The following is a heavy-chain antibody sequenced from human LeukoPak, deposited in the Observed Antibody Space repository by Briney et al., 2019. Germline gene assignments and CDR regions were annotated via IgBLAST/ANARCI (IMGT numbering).Heavy chain of an antibody. CDR1: GYTFTSYD. CDR2: MNPNSGNT. Sequence: ASVKVSCTASGYTFTSYDINWVRQATGQGLEWMGWMNPNSGNTGYAQKFQGRVTMTRNTSISTAYMELSSLRSEDTAVYYCARGFPPYSRSSEEVDYWGQGTLVTVSS. V-gene: IGHV1-8*01. CDR3: ARGFPPYSRSSEEVDY. J-gene: IGHJ4*02. D-gene: IGHD6-6*01.